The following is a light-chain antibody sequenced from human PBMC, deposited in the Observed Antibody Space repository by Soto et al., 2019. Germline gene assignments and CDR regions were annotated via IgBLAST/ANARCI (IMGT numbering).Light chain of an antibody. J-gene: IGLJ1*01. CDR2: DND. CDR1: STNIGDNY. CDR3: GTWDDSLVSYG. Sequence: QSVLSQPPSVSTAPGQRVSISCSGSSTNIGDNYVSWYQHLPGTAPILVVYDNDRRPSELPGRFSGSKSGTSATLVITGLQTGDEADYYCGTWDDSLVSYGFGAGTKLTVL. V-gene: IGLV1-51*01.